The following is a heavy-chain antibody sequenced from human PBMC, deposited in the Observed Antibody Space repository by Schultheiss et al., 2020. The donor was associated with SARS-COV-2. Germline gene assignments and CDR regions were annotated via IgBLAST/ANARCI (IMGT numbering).Heavy chain of an antibody. D-gene: IGHD6-6*01. Sequence: ASVKVSCKASGYTFTGYYMHWVRQAPGQGLEWMGWINPNSGGTNYAQKFQGRVTTTRDTSISTAYMELSRLRSDDTAVYYCARDRSIAAPVDYWGQGTLVTVAS. V-gene: IGHV1-2*02. CDR1: GYTFTGYY. CDR2: INPNSGGT. CDR3: ARDRSIAAPVDY. J-gene: IGHJ4*02.